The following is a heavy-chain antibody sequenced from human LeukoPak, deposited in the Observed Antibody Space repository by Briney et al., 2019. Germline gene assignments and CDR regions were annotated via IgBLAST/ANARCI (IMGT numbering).Heavy chain of an antibody. CDR1: GYSISSGYY. Sequence: PSETLSLTCAVSGYSISSGYYWGCFRQPPGKGPEWIGCIYHSGTTYYNPSLKSRVTISVDTSNNRFSLMITSVTDADTAVYYCARQGGSNSPYYYYMDVWGKGTTVTVSS. V-gene: IGHV4-38-2*01. D-gene: IGHD6-13*01. CDR2: IYHSGTT. J-gene: IGHJ6*03. CDR3: ARQGGSNSPYYYYMDV.